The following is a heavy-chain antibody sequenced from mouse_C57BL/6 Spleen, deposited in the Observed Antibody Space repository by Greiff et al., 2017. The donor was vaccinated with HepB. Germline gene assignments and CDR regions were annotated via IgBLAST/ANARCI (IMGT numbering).Heavy chain of an antibody. D-gene: IGHD1-1*01. CDR3: ARSGDPGYYGSSYGYFDV. CDR1: GYAFSSYW. Sequence: VKLMESGAELVKPGASVKISCKASGYAFSSYWMNWVKQRPGKGLEWIGQIYPGDGDTNYNGKFKGKATLTADKSSSTAYMQLSSLTSEDAAVYFGARSGDPGYYGSSYGYFDVWGTGTTVTVSS. V-gene: IGHV1-80*01. CDR2: IYPGDGDT. J-gene: IGHJ1*03.